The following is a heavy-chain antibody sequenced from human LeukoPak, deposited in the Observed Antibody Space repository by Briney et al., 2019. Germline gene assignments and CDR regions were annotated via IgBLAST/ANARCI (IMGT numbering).Heavy chain of an antibody. Sequence: GGSLRLSCAASGFTVSSNYMSWVRQAPGKGLEWVSVIYSGGSTYYADSVKGRFTISRDKSKNTLYLQMNSLRAEDTAVYYCASIRHGGHGMDVWGQGTTVTVSS. V-gene: IGHV3-66*01. CDR1: GFTVSSNY. CDR2: IYSGGST. J-gene: IGHJ6*02. CDR3: ASIRHGGHGMDV.